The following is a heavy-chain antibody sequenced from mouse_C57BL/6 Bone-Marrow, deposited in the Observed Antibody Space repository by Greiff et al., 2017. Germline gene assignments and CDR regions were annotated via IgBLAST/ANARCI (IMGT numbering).Heavy chain of an antibody. V-gene: IGHV1-64*01. Sequence: QVQLQQPGAELVKPGASVQLSCKASGYTFTSYWMHWVKQRPGQGLEWIGMIHPNSGSTNYNEKFKSKATLTVDKSSSTAYMQLSSLTSEDSAVYYCASENYYGSSYFDYWGQGTTLTVSS. J-gene: IGHJ2*01. CDR2: IHPNSGST. CDR3: ASENYYGSSYFDY. D-gene: IGHD1-1*01. CDR1: GYTFTSYW.